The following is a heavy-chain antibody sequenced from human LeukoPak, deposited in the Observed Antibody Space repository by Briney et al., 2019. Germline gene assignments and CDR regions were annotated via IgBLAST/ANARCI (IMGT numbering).Heavy chain of an antibody. CDR1: GGSISSYY. CDR3: ARAGRDGYNHDY. V-gene: IGHV4-59*01. Sequence: SETLSLTCTVSGGSISSYYWSWIRQPPGKGLEWIGYIYYSESTNYNPSLKSRVTISVDTSKNQFSLKLSSVTAADTAVYYCARAGRDGYNHDYWGQGTLVTVSS. J-gene: IGHJ4*02. CDR2: IYYSEST. D-gene: IGHD5-24*01.